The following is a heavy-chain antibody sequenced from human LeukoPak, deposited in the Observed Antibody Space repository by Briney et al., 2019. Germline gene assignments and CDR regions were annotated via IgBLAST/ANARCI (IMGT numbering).Heavy chain of an antibody. D-gene: IGHD5-18*01. CDR3: ARELGYSYGRYDY. V-gene: IGHV3-64*01. CDR2: ISSNGGTT. Sequence: GSLRLSCAASGFDFSSYPMHWVRQAPGKGLEYVSAISSNGGTTYYASPVKGRFTISRDNSKNTVFLQMGSLRAEDMAVYYCARELGYSYGRYDYWGQGTLVTVSS. CDR1: GFDFSSYP. J-gene: IGHJ4*02.